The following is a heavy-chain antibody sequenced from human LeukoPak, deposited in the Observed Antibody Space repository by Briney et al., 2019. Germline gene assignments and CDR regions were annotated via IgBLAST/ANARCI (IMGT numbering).Heavy chain of an antibody. CDR1: GGTFSSYA. V-gene: IGHV1-69*06. CDR3: ATDDCSGGIQGCAFGY. Sequence: ASVKVPCKASGGTFSSYAISWVRQAPGQGLEWMGGIIPIFGTANYAQKFQGRVTITADKSTSTAYMELSSLRSEDTAVYYCATDDCSGGIQGCAFGYWGQGTLVTVSS. CDR2: IIPIFGTA. D-gene: IGHD2-15*01. J-gene: IGHJ4*02.